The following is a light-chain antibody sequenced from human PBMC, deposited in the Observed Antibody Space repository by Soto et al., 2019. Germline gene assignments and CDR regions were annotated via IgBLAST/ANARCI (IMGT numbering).Light chain of an antibody. CDR3: LQDYDLPFT. V-gene: IGKV1-6*01. Sequence: AIQMTQSPPSLSASVGDRVIITCRASQDIRVDVGWLQQRPGHAPNLLIYAASTLHTGVPSTFTGSGSGTDFTLTINDLQPEAVASYFCLQDYDLPFTFGHGAKLEI. CDR1: QDIRVD. J-gene: IGKJ2*01. CDR2: AAS.